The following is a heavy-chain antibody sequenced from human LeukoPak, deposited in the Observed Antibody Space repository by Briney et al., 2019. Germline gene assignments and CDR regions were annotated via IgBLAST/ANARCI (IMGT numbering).Heavy chain of an antibody. CDR1: GFTFSSNT. CDR2: ISSSSSYI. V-gene: IGHV3-21*01. Sequence: GGSLRLSCAASGFTFSSNTMNWVRQAPGKGLEWVSSISSSSSYIYYADSVKGRFTISRDNAKNSLYLHMNSLRAEDTAVYYCARDHSRTNPPREIVVVPAAYDYWGQGILVTVSS. D-gene: IGHD2-2*01. CDR3: ARDHSRTNPPREIVVVPAAYDY. J-gene: IGHJ4*02.